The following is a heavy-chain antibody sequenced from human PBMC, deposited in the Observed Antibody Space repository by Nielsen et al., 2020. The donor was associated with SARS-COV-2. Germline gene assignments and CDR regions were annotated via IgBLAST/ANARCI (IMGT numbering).Heavy chain of an antibody. CDR1: GRSFSGYY. CDR2: IYYSGDT. D-gene: IGHD6-6*01. CDR3: ARDRHSSSPYGMGV. Sequence: SETLSLTCAVYGRSFSGYYWSWIRQPPGKGLEWIGYIYYSGDTKYNPSLKSRVTISVDMSKNQFSLRLSSVTAADTAVYYCARDRHSSSPYGMGVWGQGTTVTVSS. J-gene: IGHJ6*02. V-gene: IGHV4-59*01.